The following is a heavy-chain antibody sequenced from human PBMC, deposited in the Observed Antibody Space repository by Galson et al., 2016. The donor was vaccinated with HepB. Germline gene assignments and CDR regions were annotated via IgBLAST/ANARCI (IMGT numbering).Heavy chain of an antibody. CDR3: AKGGGSTWYISPHFVDP. J-gene: IGHJ5*02. Sequence: SLRLSCAAPGLTFSNYAMTWVRQAPGKGLEWVSSISGDTTTTYYADSVKGRFTISRDNSKNTFYLQMNSLRAEDTASYYCAKGGGSTWYISPHFVDPWGQGTLVTVSS. CDR1: GLTFSNYA. D-gene: IGHD6-13*01. CDR2: ISGDTTTT. V-gene: IGHV3-23*01.